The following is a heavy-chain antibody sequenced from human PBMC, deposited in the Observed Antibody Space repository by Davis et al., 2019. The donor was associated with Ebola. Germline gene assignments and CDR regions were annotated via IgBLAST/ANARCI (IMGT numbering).Heavy chain of an antibody. CDR3: ASHSGRAPPLD. J-gene: IGHJ4*02. Sequence: GESLKISCAASGFTFSSYWMSWVRQAPGKGLEWVVNIKQDGSEKYYVDSVKGRFTISRDSAKNSLYLQMNSLRAEDTAVYYCASHSGRAPPLDWGQGTLVTVSS. V-gene: IGHV3-7*01. CDR1: GFTFSSYW. D-gene: IGHD6-19*01. CDR2: IKQDGSEK.